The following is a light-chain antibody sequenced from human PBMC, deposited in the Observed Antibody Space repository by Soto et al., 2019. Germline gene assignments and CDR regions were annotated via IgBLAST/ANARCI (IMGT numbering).Light chain of an antibody. Sequence: QSVLTQPPSASGTPGQRVTISCSGSSSNIGSNFVYWYKQFQGTAPKLLIYRNNQRPAGVPDRFSGSKSGTSASLAISGLPSEDEADYYCAAWDDSLSGWVFGGGTKLTVL. V-gene: IGLV1-47*01. CDR3: AAWDDSLSGWV. J-gene: IGLJ3*02. CDR2: RNN. CDR1: SSNIGSNF.